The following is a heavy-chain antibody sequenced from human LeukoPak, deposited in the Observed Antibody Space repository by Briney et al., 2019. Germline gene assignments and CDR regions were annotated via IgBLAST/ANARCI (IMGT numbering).Heavy chain of an antibody. CDR2: ISYDGGNK. Sequence: GGSLRLSYAASGFTFSSYGMHWVRQAPGKGLEWVAVISYDGGNKYYADSVKGRFTISRDNSKNTLYLQMNSLRAEDTAVYYCAKGPIAVADYWGQGTLVTVSS. CDR1: GFTFSSYG. J-gene: IGHJ4*02. D-gene: IGHD6-19*01. V-gene: IGHV3-30*18. CDR3: AKGPIAVADY.